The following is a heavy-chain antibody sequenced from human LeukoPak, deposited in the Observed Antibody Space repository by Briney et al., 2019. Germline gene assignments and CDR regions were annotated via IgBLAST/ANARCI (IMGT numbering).Heavy chain of an antibody. CDR2: IRHDGSNK. CDR3: AKDITMFRGVAPPGY. CDR1: GFTFSSYG. V-gene: IGHV3-30*02. J-gene: IGHJ4*02. Sequence: GRSLRLSCAPSGFTFSSYGMHWVRQAPGKGLEWVALIRHDGSNKFYADSVKGRFTISRDNSKNTLHLQMNSLRVEDTAVYYCAKDITMFRGVAPPGYWGQGTRVIVSS. D-gene: IGHD3-10*01.